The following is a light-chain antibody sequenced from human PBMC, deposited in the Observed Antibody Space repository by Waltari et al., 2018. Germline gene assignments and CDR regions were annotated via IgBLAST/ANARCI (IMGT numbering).Light chain of an antibody. V-gene: IGLV2-11*01. J-gene: IGLJ3*02. CDR3: CSYAGTYTHWV. CDR1: SSDVGRYDY. Sequence: QSALTQPRSVSGSPGQSVTISCPGPSSDVGRYDYFSWFQQHPDKAPKLIIYDVNKRSSGVPVRFSGSKSGDTASLTILGLQAEDEADYHCCSYAGTYTHWVFGGGTKLTVL. CDR2: DVN.